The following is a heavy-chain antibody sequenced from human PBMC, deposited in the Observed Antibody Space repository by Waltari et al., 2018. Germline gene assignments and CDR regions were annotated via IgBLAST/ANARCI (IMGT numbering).Heavy chain of an antibody. CDR1: GGSISSYY. CDR3: ARAARRYSGYDLYNWFDP. J-gene: IGHJ5*02. Sequence: QVQLQESGPGLVKPSETLSLTCTVSGGSISSYYWSWIRQPPGKGLEWIGYIYYSGSTNYNPSLKSRVTISVDTSKNQFSLKLSSVTAADTAVYYCARAARRYSGYDLYNWFDPWGQGTLVTVSS. CDR2: IYYSGST. D-gene: IGHD5-12*01. V-gene: IGHV4-59*01.